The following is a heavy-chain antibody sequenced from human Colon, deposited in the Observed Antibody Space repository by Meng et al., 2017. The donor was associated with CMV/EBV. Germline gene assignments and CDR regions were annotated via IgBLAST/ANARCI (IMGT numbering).Heavy chain of an antibody. V-gene: IGHV3-23*01. CDR1: GFRFNDFD. Sequence: GESLKISCSASGFRFNDFDMTWVRQAPGKGLEWVSSISGSGFTTFYSDAVKGRFSISRDNSRNTLYLQINSLRADDTAVYYCATGADLHTFWNGFAYWGQGAVVTVSS. CDR2: ISGSGFTT. CDR3: ATGADLHTFWNGFAY. J-gene: IGHJ4*02. D-gene: IGHD3-3*01.